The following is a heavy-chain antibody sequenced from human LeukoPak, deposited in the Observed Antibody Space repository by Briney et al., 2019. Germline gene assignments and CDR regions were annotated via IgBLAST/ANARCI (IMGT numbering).Heavy chain of an antibody. CDR1: GGSISSGAYY. V-gene: IGHV4-31*03. J-gene: IGHJ4*02. Sequence: TSSETLSLTCSVSGGSISSGAYYWSWIRQHPGEGLEWIGYIFYSGTTYQNPSLKSRVTMSLDTSKNQFSLKLASVTAADTAVHYCARGVYYGSGSLSLDFWGQGTLVTVSS. D-gene: IGHD3-10*01. CDR3: ARGVYYGSGSLSLDF. CDR2: IFYSGTT.